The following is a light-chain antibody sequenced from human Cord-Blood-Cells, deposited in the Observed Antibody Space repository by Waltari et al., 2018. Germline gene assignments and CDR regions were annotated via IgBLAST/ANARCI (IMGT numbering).Light chain of an antibody. J-gene: IGKJ5*01. V-gene: IGKV3-11*01. CDR1: QSVSSY. CDR3: QQRSNWPIT. Sequence: EIVLTHSPATLSLSPGERATLSCRASQSVSSYLAWYQQKPGQAPRLLIYDASNRATGIPARFSGSRSGTDFNLTISSLEPEDFAVYYCQQRSNWPITFGQGTRLEIK. CDR2: DAS.